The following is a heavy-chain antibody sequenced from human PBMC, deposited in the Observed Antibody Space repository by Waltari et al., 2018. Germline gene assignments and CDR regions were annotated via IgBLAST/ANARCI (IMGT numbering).Heavy chain of an antibody. V-gene: IGHV1-3*01. CDR2: INAGNGNT. D-gene: IGHD1-7*01. Sequence: QVQLVQSGAEVKKPGASVTVSCKASGYTFTSYAMHWVRQAPGQRLEWMGWINAGNGNTKYSQKFQGRVTITRDTSASTAYMELSSLRSEDTAVYYCARDSSYNWNYGDIWGQGTMVTVSS. CDR1: GYTFTSYA. J-gene: IGHJ3*02. CDR3: ARDSSYNWNYGDI.